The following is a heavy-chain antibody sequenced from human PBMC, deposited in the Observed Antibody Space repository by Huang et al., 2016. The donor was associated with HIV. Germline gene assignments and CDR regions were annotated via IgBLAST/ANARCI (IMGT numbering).Heavy chain of an antibody. D-gene: IGHD3-10*01. Sequence: QVQLVESGGGVVQPGGSLRLSCAASGFTFRSYGMHWVRQAPDRGLEEVSFIRYYGSNKYYADSVMGRFTMSRDNSKNTLYLQMNSLRAEDTAVYYCAKGSMANAFDIWGQGTMVTVSS. CDR2: IRYYGSNK. CDR3: AKGSMANAFDI. V-gene: IGHV3-30*02. J-gene: IGHJ3*02. CDR1: GFTFRSYG.